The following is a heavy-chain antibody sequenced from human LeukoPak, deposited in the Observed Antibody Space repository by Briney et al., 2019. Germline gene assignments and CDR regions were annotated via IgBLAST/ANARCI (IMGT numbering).Heavy chain of an antibody. Sequence: PGGSLRLSCAASGFTFSSFAMHWVRQAPGKGLEWVAVISSDGRNHYYADSVQGRFTISRDNSKNTLYLQMNSLRAEDTAVYYCAKRPGPKPAYYFDYWGQGTPVTVSS. V-gene: IGHV3-30-3*02. CDR2: ISSDGRNH. CDR3: AKRPGPKPAYYFDY. CDR1: GFTFSSFA. J-gene: IGHJ4*02. D-gene: IGHD1-14*01.